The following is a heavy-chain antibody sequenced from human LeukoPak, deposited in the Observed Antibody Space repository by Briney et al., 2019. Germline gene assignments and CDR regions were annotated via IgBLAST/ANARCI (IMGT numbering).Heavy chain of an antibody. Sequence: GASVTVSFTASGGTFSSYAISWVRQAPGQGLEWMGGIIPIFGTANYAQKFQGRVTITADESTSTAYMELSSLRSEDTAVYYCASLIVATISPYYYGMDVWGQGTTVTVSS. CDR1: GGTFSSYA. J-gene: IGHJ6*02. V-gene: IGHV1-69*13. D-gene: IGHD2-15*01. CDR3: ASLIVATISPYYYGMDV. CDR2: IIPIFGTA.